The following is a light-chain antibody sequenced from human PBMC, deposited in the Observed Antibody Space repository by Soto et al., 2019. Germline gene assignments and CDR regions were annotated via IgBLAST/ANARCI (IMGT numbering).Light chain of an antibody. CDR3: QKYNGAPWT. CDR1: QGIGNY. Sequence: DIQMTQSPSAMSASVGDRVTITCRASQGIGNYLAWFQQKPGKVPKRLIYAASTLQSGVPSRFSGSGSGTDFSLTISSLQPEDVATYYCQKYNGAPWTFGQGTKVDIK. CDR2: AAS. V-gene: IGKV1-27*01. J-gene: IGKJ1*01.